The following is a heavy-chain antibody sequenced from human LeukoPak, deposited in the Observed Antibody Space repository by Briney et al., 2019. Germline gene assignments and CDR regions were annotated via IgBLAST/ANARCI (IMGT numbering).Heavy chain of an antibody. D-gene: IGHD6-19*01. J-gene: IGHJ2*01. V-gene: IGHV3-21*01. CDR2: ISSSGGYI. CDR1: GFTFSSYG. Sequence: GGSLRLSCAASGFTFSSYGMNWVRQAPGKGLEWVSSISSSGGYIYYADSLKGRFAISRDNAKNSLYLQMDSLTGEDTAVYYCAKAPSGYSSGGYFDLWGRGTLVTVSS. CDR3: AKAPSGYSSGGYFDL.